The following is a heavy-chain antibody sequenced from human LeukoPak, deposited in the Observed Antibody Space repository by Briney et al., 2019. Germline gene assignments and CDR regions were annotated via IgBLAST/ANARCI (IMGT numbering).Heavy chain of an antibody. CDR2: SNAASGNT. J-gene: IGHJ6*02. Sequence: ASVKVSCKASGYTFTSYPMHWVRQAPGQRLEWMGWSNAASGNTKYSEDFQGRVILTWDTSASTAYMELSSLRSEDMAVYYCAGGSYSGDYAMDVWGQGTTVTVSS. D-gene: IGHD5-12*01. CDR1: GYTFTSYP. V-gene: IGHV1-3*02. CDR3: AGGSYSGDYAMDV.